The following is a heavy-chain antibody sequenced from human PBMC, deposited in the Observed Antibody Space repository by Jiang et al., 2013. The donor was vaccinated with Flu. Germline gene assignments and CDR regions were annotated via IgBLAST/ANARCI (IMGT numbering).Heavy chain of an antibody. D-gene: IGHD6-19*01. CDR2: IDPGNSYD. CDR1: GYTFTDNW. V-gene: IGHV5-10-1*01. CDR3: ASHGTGWSEGTFYYYGLDV. J-gene: IGHJ6*02. Sequence: GAEVKKPGESLRISCKGSGYTFTDNWISWVRQMPGKGLEWMGRIDPGNSYDTYSPSFQGHVTISADRSISTVYLEWSSLKASDTAVYYCASHGTGWSEGTFYYYGLDVWGLGTTVTVSS.